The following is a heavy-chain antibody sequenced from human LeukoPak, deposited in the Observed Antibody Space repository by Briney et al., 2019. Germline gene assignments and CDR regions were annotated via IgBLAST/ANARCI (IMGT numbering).Heavy chain of an antibody. J-gene: IGHJ4*02. Sequence: GASVKVSCKASGYTFTGYYMHWVRQAPGQGLEWMGWINPNSGGTNYAQKFQGRVTMTRDTSISTAYMELSRLRSEDTAVYYCARSFSGSYRLGGYYFDYWGQGTLVTVSS. CDR2: INPNSGGT. V-gene: IGHV1-2*02. CDR1: GYTFTGYY. D-gene: IGHD1-26*01. CDR3: ARSFSGSYRLGGYYFDY.